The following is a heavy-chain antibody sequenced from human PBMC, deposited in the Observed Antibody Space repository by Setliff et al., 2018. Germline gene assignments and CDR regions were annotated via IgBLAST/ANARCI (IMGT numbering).Heavy chain of an antibody. CDR3: ARDNTMVGATDY. V-gene: IGHV4-4*07. J-gene: IGHJ4*02. Sequence: SETLSLTCAVYDGSFSDYYWSWIRQPAGKGLEWIGRLHTSGSIDYNPSLKSRVTISVDTSKNQFSLRLRSVTAADTAVYFCARDNTMVGATDYWGLGTLVTVSS. D-gene: IGHD1-26*01. CDR2: LHTSGSI. CDR1: DGSFSDYY.